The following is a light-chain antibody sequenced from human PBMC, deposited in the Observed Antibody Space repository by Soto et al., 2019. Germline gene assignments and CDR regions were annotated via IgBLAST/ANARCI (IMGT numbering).Light chain of an antibody. CDR3: QQYSKWPIT. Sequence: EMVMTQSPAILSVSPGESATLSCRASQSVNSNYLAWYQQHPGQPPRLLIYGISTRATGIPARFSGSGSGTEFSLTISSLQSEDFAVYYCQQYSKWPITVGQGTRLEIX. V-gene: IGKV3-15*01. J-gene: IGKJ5*01. CDR1: QSVNSN. CDR2: GIS.